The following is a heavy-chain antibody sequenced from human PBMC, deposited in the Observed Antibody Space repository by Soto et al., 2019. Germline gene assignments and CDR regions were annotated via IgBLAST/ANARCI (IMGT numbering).Heavy chain of an antibody. D-gene: IGHD4-17*01. CDR1: GDSISSGYH. Sequence: SETLSLTCAVSGDSISSGYHWAWIRQPPGRGLEWVASIYHSGTTYYSPSLTSRVTISVDTSKNRFSLRLGSGTAADTAPQYCARTTGVTNTLRSRYFFAYWGQGTLVTVS. CDR3: ARTTGVTNTLRSRYFFAY. V-gene: IGHV4-38-2*01. J-gene: IGHJ4*02. CDR2: IYHSGTT.